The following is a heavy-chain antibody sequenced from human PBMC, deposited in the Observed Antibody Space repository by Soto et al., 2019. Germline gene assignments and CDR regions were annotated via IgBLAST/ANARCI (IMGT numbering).Heavy chain of an antibody. Sequence: EVQLLESGGGLVQPGGSLRLSCAGSGFTFSSYAMSWVRQAPGKVLEWVSAISGSGGSTYYADSVKGRFTISRDNSKNTLYLQMNCLRAEDTDVNYCAKDQIRWYGRNFDYWGQGTLVTVSS. J-gene: IGHJ4*02. CDR2: ISGSGGST. CDR3: AKDQIRWYGRNFDY. CDR1: GFTFSSYA. D-gene: IGHD6-13*01. V-gene: IGHV3-23*01.